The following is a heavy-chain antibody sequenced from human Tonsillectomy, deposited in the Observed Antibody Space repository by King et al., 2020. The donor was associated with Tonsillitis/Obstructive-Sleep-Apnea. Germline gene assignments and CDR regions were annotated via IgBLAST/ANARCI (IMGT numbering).Heavy chain of an antibody. D-gene: IGHD2-2*01. V-gene: IGHV4-34*01. Sequence: VQLQQWGAGLLKPSETLSLTCAVYGGSFSGYYWSWIRQPPGKGLEWIGEINHSGSTNYNPSLKSRVTISVDTSKNQFSLKLSSVTAADTAVYYCASGEVVPAAPDYYYYMDVWGKGTTVTVSS. CDR2: INHSGST. CDR1: GGSFSGYY. J-gene: IGHJ6*03. CDR3: ASGEVVPAAPDYYYYMDV.